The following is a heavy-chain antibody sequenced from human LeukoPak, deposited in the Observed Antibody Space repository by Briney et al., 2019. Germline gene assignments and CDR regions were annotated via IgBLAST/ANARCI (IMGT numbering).Heavy chain of an antibody. D-gene: IGHD6-13*01. J-gene: IGHJ6*03. CDR3: ARSPGIAAAGNYYYYYMDV. CDR1: RSTFSSNS. CDR2: ISIIITYI. Sequence: PGGSRRPSCAASRSTFSSNSMNWVRQAPRKGLEWVSSISIIITYIYYADSVKGRFNISRDNAKNSLYLQMNSLRAEDTAVYYCARSPGIAAAGNYYYYYMDVWGKGTTVTVSS. V-gene: IGHV3-21*01.